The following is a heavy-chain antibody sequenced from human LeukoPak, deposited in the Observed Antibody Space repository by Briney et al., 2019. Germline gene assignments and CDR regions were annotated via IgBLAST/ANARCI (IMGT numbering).Heavy chain of an antibody. CDR3: ARGGGDTYYYGSGSYDY. J-gene: IGHJ4*02. D-gene: IGHD3-10*01. Sequence: GGSLRLSCAASGFTFSSYDMHWVRQATGKGLEWVSAIGTAGDTYYPGSVKGRFTISRENAKNSLYLQMNSLRAGDTAVYYCARGGGDTYYYGSGSYDYWGQGTLVTVSS. V-gene: IGHV3-13*01. CDR1: GFTFSSYD. CDR2: IGTAGDT.